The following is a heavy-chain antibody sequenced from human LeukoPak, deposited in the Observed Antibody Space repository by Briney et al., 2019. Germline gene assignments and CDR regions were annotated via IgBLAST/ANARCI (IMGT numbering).Heavy chain of an antibody. CDR1: GGSFSGYY. Sequence: PSETPSLTCAVYGGSFSGYYWSWIRQPPGKGLEWIGEINHSGSTNYNPSLKSRVTISVDTSKNQFSLKLSSVTAADTAVYYCARGATMVRGKRFDPWGQGTLVTVSS. CDR3: ARGATMVRGKRFDP. D-gene: IGHD3-10*01. CDR2: INHSGST. V-gene: IGHV4-34*01. J-gene: IGHJ5*02.